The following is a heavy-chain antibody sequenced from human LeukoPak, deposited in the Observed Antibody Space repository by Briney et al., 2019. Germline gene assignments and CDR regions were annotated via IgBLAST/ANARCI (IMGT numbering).Heavy chain of an antibody. D-gene: IGHD5-24*01. CDR3: ARKENFDY. CDR1: GFTFSSYA. V-gene: IGHV3-21*01. J-gene: IGHJ4*02. CDR2: ISSSSSYI. Sequence: PGGSLRLSCAASGFTFSSYAMHWVRQAPGKGLEWVSSISSSSSYIYCADSVKGRFTISRDNAKNSLYLQMNSLRAEDTAVYYCARKENFDYWGQGTLVTVSS.